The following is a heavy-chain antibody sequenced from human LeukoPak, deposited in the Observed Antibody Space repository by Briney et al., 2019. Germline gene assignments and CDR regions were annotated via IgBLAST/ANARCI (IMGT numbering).Heavy chain of an antibody. D-gene: IGHD2-8*01. J-gene: IGHJ5*02. CDR1: GGSISSYY. V-gene: IGHV4-59*12. CDR3: ARENYCTNGVCWAFDP. CDR2: IYYTGSS. Sequence: PSETLSLTCTVSGGSISSYYWGWIRQPPGKGLEWIGNIYYTGSSSYNSSLKSRVTISVDTSKNQFSLQLSSVTAADTAVYYCARENYCTNGVCWAFDPWGQGTLVTVSS.